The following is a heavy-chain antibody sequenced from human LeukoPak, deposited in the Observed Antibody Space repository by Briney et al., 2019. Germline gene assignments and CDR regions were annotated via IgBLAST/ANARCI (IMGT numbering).Heavy chain of an antibody. CDR3: ARARGTTSYDY. Sequence: GESLKISCKASGYNFPSYWISWVRQMLGKGLEWMGRIHPIDSYTNYSPSFQGHVTISADKSISTAYLQWSSMKASDTAMYYCARARGTTSYDYWGQGTLVTVSS. J-gene: IGHJ4*02. CDR2: IHPIDSYT. V-gene: IGHV5-10-1*01. D-gene: IGHD4-17*01. CDR1: GYNFPSYW.